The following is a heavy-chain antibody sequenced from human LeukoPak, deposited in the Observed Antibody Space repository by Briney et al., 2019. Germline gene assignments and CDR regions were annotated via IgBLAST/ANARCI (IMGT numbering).Heavy chain of an antibody. Sequence: SETLSLTCTVSGGSISSYYWSWLRQPPGKGLEWIGYIYYSGSTNYSPSLKSRVTISVDTSKNQFSLKLSSVTAADTAVYYCARGLAAAGPYYFDYWGQGTLVTVSS. CDR1: GGSISSYY. CDR2: IYYSGST. V-gene: IGHV4-59*01. J-gene: IGHJ4*02. CDR3: ARGLAAAGPYYFDY. D-gene: IGHD6-13*01.